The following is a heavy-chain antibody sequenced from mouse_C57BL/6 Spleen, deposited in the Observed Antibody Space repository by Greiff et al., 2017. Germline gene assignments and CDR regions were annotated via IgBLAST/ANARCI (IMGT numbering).Heavy chain of an antibody. CDR3: ARTYYADAMDY. CDR2: IDPSDSYT. Sequence: QVQLKQPGAELVMPGASVKLSCKASGYTFTSYWMHWVKQRPGQGLEWIGEIDPSDSYTNYNQKFKGKSTLTVDKSSSTAYMQLSSLTSEDSAVYYCARTYYADAMDYWGQGTSVTVSS. V-gene: IGHV1-69*01. CDR1: GYTFTSYW. J-gene: IGHJ4*01. D-gene: IGHD2-10*01.